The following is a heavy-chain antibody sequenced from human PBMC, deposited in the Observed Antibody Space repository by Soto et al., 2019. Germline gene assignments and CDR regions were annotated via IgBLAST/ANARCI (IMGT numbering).Heavy chain of an antibody. Sequence: SETLSLTCTVSGGSISSSSYYWGWIRQPPGKGLEWIGSIYYSGSTYYNPSLKSRVTISVDTSKNQFSLKLSSVTAADTALYYCARHKDFQFEYWGQGTLVTVSS. V-gene: IGHV4-39*01. J-gene: IGHJ4*02. CDR3: ARHKDFQFEY. CDR2: IYYSGST. CDR1: GGSISSSSYY.